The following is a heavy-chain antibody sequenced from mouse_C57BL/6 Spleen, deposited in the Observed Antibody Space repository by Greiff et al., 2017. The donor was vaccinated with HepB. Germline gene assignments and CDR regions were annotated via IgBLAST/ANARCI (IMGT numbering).Heavy chain of an antibody. CDR2: IDPSDSET. CDR3: ARHDYDWYFDV. V-gene: IGHV1-52*01. J-gene: IGHJ1*03. Sequence: QVQLKQPGAELVRPGSSVKLSCKASGYTFTSYWMHWVKQRPIQGLEWIGNIDPSDSETHYNQKFKDKATLTVDKSSSTAYMQLSSLTSEDSAVYYCARHDYDWYFDVWGTGTTVTVSS. D-gene: IGHD2-4*01. CDR1: GYTFTSYW.